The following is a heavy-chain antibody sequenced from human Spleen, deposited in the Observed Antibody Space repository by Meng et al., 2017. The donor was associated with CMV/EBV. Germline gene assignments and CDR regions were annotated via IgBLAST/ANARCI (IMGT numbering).Heavy chain of an antibody. CDR2: ISIDGRTT. J-gene: IGHJ5*02. Sequence: ASGFTFSSYWMHWVRQAPGKGLMCVSRISIDGRTTNYAGSVEGRFTISRDNAKNSLYLQMNSLRAEDTAVYYCARDLYSSSYNWFDPWGQGTLVTVSS. CDR1: GFTFSSYW. V-gene: IGHV3-74*01. D-gene: IGHD6-6*01. CDR3: ARDLYSSSYNWFDP.